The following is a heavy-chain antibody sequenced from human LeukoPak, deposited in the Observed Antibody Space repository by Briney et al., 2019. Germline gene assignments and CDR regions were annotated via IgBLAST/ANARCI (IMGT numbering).Heavy chain of an antibody. CDR2: IIPIFGTA. D-gene: IGHD6-19*01. CDR3: ARDRFLKYSSGWSFDY. Sequence: SVKVSSKASGGTFSSYAISWVRQAPGQGLEWMGGIIPIFGTANYAQKFQGRVTITADESTSTAYMELSSLRSEDTAVYYCARDRFLKYSSGWSFDYWGQGTLVTVSS. CDR1: GGTFSSYA. J-gene: IGHJ4*02. V-gene: IGHV1-69*13.